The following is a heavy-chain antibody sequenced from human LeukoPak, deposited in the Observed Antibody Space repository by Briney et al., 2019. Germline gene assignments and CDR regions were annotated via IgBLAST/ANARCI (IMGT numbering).Heavy chain of an antibody. V-gene: IGHV1-8*01. D-gene: IGHD2-2*01. Sequence: ASVKVSCKASGYTFTSYDINWVRQATGQGLEWTGWMNPNSGNTGYAQKFQGRVTMTRNTSISTAYMELSSLRSEDTAVYYCARVPAAIGYYYYGMDVWGQGTTVTVSS. CDR3: ARVPAAIGYYYYGMDV. J-gene: IGHJ6*02. CDR2: MNPNSGNT. CDR1: GYTFTSYD.